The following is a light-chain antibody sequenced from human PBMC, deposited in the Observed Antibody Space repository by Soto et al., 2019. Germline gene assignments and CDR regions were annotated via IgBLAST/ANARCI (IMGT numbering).Light chain of an antibody. J-gene: IGKJ1*01. V-gene: IGKV1-39*01. CDR3: QQCSTTPWT. CDR1: QSISRY. CDR2: AAS. Sequence: ESRITQPPTSPPATVGDRVTITFRAGQSISRYFNWYQQRSGNATNLMIYAASTLQSGVPSRFSGSGSGTDFTLTISSLQPEDFATYYCQQCSTTPWTFGQGTRVDIK.